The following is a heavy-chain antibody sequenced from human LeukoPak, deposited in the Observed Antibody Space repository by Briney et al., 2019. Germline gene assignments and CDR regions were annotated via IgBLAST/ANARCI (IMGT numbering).Heavy chain of an antibody. Sequence: GGSLRLSCAASGFTFSSYGMHWVRQAPGKGLEWVSYIGSNGSPVYYADSVKGRFITSRDNTNNSLFLQMVSLTAEDTAVYYCARDSSHAGRTNLLFDYWGQGALVTVS. J-gene: IGHJ4*02. CDR2: IGSNGSPV. D-gene: IGHD1/OR15-1a*01. V-gene: IGHV3-48*04. CDR1: GFTFSSYG. CDR3: ARDSSHAGRTNLLFDY.